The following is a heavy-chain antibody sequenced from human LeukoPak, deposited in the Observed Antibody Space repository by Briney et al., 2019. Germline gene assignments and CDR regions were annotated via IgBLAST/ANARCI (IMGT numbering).Heavy chain of an antibody. CDR3: ARGPFIAAAGTRGNWFDP. V-gene: IGHV4-34*01. J-gene: IGHJ5*02. D-gene: IGHD6-13*01. CDR1: GGSFSGYY. CDR2: INHSGST. Sequence: SETLSLTCAVYGGSFSGYYWSWIRQPPGKGLEWIGEINHSGSTNYNPSLKSRVTISVDTSKTQFSLKLSSVTAADTAVYYCARGPFIAAAGTRGNWFDPWGQGTLVTVSS.